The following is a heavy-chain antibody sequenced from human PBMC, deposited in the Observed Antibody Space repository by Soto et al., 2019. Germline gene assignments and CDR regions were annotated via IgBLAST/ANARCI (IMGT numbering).Heavy chain of an antibody. J-gene: IGHJ3*02. CDR1: GFTFSSYS. V-gene: IGHV3-48*01. CDR3: ARDARPREWLRLRAFDI. D-gene: IGHD5-12*01. Sequence: XGSLRLSCAASGFTFSSYSMNWVRQAPGKGLEWVSYISSSSSTIYYADSVKGRFTISRDNAKNSLYLQMNSLRAEDTAVYYCARDARPREWLRLRAFDIWGQGTMVTVSS. CDR2: ISSSSSTI.